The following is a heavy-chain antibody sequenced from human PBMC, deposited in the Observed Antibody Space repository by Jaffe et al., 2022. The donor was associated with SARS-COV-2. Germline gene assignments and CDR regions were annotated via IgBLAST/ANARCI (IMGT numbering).Heavy chain of an antibody. J-gene: IGHJ4*02. D-gene: IGHD5-12*01. CDR1: GDTLTDYY. CDR3: AREPKDGYNFDY. V-gene: IGHV1-46*01. CDR2: VYHDRVGT. Sequence: QVQLVQSGAEVKKPGASVKVSCKTSGDTLTDYYMHWLRQAPGQGLEWMGIVYHDRVGTHYAQKFHDRVTMTRDTSTTTVYMELSSLRSEDSAVYYCAREPKDGYNFDYWGQGTLVTVSS.